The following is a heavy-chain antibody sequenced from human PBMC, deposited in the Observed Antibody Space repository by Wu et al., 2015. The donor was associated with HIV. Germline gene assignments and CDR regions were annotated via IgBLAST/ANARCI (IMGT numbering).Heavy chain of an antibody. CDR2: ISAQNGNT. V-gene: IGHV1-18*01. J-gene: IGHJ3*02. CDR3: ARVYSSTWYDAFDI. Sequence: VQLVQSGGEVKKPGASVKVACKSSGYIFSDFGIHWVRQTPREGLEWMGWISAQNGNTKYAQKFQGRVTMTTETSSSTAYMELSSLRSEDTAVYYCARVYSSTWYDAFDIWGQGTMVTVSS. D-gene: IGHD6-13*01. CDR1: GYIFSDFG.